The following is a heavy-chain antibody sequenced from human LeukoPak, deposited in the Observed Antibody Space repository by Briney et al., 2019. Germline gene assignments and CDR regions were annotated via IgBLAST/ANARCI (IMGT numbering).Heavy chain of an antibody. Sequence: PGRSLSLSCAASGFTFSNYGMHWVRQAPGKGLEWVAVIWYDGSNKYYADSVKGRFTISRDNAKNSLYVQMNSLGVEDTAVYYCARSQFGELLNGFDYWGQGTLVTVSS. CDR2: IWYDGSNK. V-gene: IGHV3-33*01. CDR1: GFTFSNYG. D-gene: IGHD3-10*01. J-gene: IGHJ4*02. CDR3: ARSQFGELLNGFDY.